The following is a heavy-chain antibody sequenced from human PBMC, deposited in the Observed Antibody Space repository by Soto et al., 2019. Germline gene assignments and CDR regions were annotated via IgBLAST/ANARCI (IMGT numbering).Heavy chain of an antibody. J-gene: IGHJ2*01. Sequence: QVQLVESGGGVVQPGRSLRLSCAASGFTFSSYGMHWVRQAPGKGLEWVAVIWYDGSNKYYADSVKGRFTISRDNSKNTLYLQMNSLRAEDTAVYYCARDRGPGSYWYFDLWGRGTLVTVSS. CDR1: GFTFSSYG. CDR2: IWYDGSNK. CDR3: ARDRGPGSYWYFDL. V-gene: IGHV3-33*01. D-gene: IGHD3-10*01.